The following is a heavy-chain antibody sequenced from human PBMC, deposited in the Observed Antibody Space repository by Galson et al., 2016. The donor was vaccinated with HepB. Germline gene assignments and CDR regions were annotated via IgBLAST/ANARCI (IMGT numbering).Heavy chain of an antibody. CDR2: ISASSGTI. Sequence: SLRLSCAASGFRFSDYNMNWVRQAPGRGLEWVAYISASSGTIYYADSVKGRFTISRDNANNSLSLQMNSLRAEDTAFYYCARPYPYYFGSGSYFDVLHYRMDAWGQVTTVTVSS. V-gene: IGHV3-48*01. CDR3: ARPYPYYFGSGSYFDVLHYRMDA. CDR1: GFRFSDYN. D-gene: IGHD3-10*01. J-gene: IGHJ6*02.